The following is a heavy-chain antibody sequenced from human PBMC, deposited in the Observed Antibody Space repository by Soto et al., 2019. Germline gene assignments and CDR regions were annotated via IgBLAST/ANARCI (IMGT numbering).Heavy chain of an antibody. J-gene: IGHJ5*02. V-gene: IGHV4-39*01. Sequence: SETLPLAGTVSGGSITTSSHFWGWVLQPRGKGLEWIGTIYFTGNTYYTPSLKSRLTMSIDTSKNEFSLRLNSVTAADTAVYYCAGQTFTIAAASYGRSNWFDPWGPGTLVTVSS. D-gene: IGHD6-25*01. CDR2: IYFTGNT. CDR1: GGSITTSSHF. CDR3: AGQTFTIAAASYGRSNWFDP.